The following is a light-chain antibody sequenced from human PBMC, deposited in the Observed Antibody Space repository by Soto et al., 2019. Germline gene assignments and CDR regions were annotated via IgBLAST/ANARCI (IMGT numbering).Light chain of an antibody. CDR1: QSLLHITGETF. V-gene: IGKV2D-29*02. Sequence: DIVRTQTPLSLSVAPRQPSSISCKSTQSLLHITGETFLFWYLQKPGQSPQLLIYEVSTRVSGVPDRFSGSGSGTDFTLEISRVETDDVGIYYCMQSTQLPPTFGQGTRLEIK. J-gene: IGKJ5*01. CDR3: MQSTQLPPT. CDR2: EVS.